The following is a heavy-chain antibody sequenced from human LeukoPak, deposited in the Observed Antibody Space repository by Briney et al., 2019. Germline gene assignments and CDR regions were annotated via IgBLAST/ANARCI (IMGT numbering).Heavy chain of an antibody. Sequence: SETLSLTCAVSGGSIGSGGYSWSWIRQPPGKGLEWIGYIYHSGSTYYNPSLKSRVTISVDRSKNQFSLKLSSVTAADTAVYYCARGPLPTAARPRSYYFDYWGQGTLVTVSS. J-gene: IGHJ4*02. CDR2: IYHSGST. D-gene: IGHD6-6*01. CDR1: GGSIGSGGYS. V-gene: IGHV4-30-2*01. CDR3: ARGPLPTAARPRSYYFDY.